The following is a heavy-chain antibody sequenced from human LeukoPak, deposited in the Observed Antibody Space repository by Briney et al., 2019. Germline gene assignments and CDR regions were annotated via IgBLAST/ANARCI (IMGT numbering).Heavy chain of an antibody. J-gene: IGHJ4*02. Sequence: GGSLRLSCAASGFTFSSYDMSWVRQAPGKGLEWVSAISGSGGSTYYADSVKGRFTISRDNSKNTLYLQMNSLRAEDTAVYYCTKALAPYYYFDYWGQGTLVTVSS. CDR2: ISGSGGST. D-gene: IGHD6-13*01. V-gene: IGHV3-23*01. CDR3: TKALAPYYYFDY. CDR1: GFTFSSYD.